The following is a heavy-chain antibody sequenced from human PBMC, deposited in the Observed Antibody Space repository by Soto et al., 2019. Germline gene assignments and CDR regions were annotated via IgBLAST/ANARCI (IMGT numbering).Heavy chain of an antibody. Sequence: QVQLVQSGAEVRKPGASVKVSCKTSGYTFTDYYIQWVRQAPGQGLEWVGWMNPNSGDTNYAQKFRGWVTMTRDTSISTAYMELGRLKYGDTAVYFCATHPGSGYYRLNYWGQGTLVTVSS. V-gene: IGHV1-2*04. D-gene: IGHD3-22*01. CDR3: ATHPGSGYYRLNY. CDR1: GYTFTDYY. J-gene: IGHJ4*02. CDR2: MNPNSGDT.